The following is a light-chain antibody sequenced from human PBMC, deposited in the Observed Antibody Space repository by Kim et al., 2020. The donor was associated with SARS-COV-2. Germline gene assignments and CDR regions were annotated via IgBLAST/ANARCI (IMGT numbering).Light chain of an antibody. CDR3: SSRDTSGTQVT. CDR1: GLGTIY. CDR2: GKN. Sequence: HTVRLPCREDGLGTIYACWYQQKPEQAPIFVMYGKNNRPPGIPDRLSGSSSGNTASLTTTGAQAEDEADYYCSSRDTSGTQVTFGGGTQLTVL. V-gene: IGLV3-19*01. J-gene: IGLJ2*01.